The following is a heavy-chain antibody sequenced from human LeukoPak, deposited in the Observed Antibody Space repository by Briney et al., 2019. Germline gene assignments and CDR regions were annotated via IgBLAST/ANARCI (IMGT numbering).Heavy chain of an antibody. D-gene: IGHD3-22*01. CDR1: GYTFTSYD. CDR3: ASRFYDSSGRLLDY. Sequence: ASVKVSCKASGYTFTSYDINWVRQATGQELEWMGIISPTSGSTSYAQKFQGRVTMTRDTSTSTVYMELSSLRSEDTAVYYCASRFYDSSGRLLDYWGQGTLVTVSS. J-gene: IGHJ4*02. V-gene: IGHV1-46*01. CDR2: ISPTSGST.